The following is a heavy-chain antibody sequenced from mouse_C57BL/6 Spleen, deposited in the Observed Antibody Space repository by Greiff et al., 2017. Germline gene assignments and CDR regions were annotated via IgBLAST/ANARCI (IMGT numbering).Heavy chain of an antibody. CDR1: GYTFTSYW. Sequence: QVQLQQPGAELVKPGASVKMSCKASGYTFTSYWITWVKQRPGQGLEWIGDLYPGSGSTNYNEKFKSKATLTVDTSSSTASMQLSSLTSEDSAVYYCARSETTVVAHYAMDYWGQGTSVTVSS. CDR2: LYPGSGST. CDR3: ARSETTVVAHYAMDY. J-gene: IGHJ4*01. V-gene: IGHV1-55*01. D-gene: IGHD1-1*01.